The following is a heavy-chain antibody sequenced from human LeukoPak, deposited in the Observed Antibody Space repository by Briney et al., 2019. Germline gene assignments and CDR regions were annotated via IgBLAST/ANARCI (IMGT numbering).Heavy chain of an antibody. CDR2: ISYNGHIT. CDR3: GKGPWDFTAADYFDD. V-gene: IGHV3-30*18. Sequence: GETLRLSCAASGFTFRNFGMHWVRQAPGKGLEWMAVISYNGHITYYADSVKGRFTISRDNSKNILYLQMTSLRGEDTALYYCGKGPWDFTAADYFDDCGQGTLVTVPS. D-gene: IGHD6-13*01. J-gene: IGHJ4*02. CDR1: GFTFRNFG.